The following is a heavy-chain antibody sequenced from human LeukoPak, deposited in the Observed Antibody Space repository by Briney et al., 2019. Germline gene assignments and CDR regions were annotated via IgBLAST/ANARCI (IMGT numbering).Heavy chain of an antibody. V-gene: IGHV3-21*01. CDR2: ISSSSSYI. J-gene: IGHJ5*02. D-gene: IGHD2-21*02. CDR3: AREAYCGGDCYPYNWFDP. Sequence: PGGSLRLSCAVSGFTFSSYSMNWVRQAPGKGLEWVSSISSSSSYIYYADSVKGRFTISRDNAKNSLYLQMNSLRAEDTAVYYCAREAYCGGDCYPYNWFDPWGQGTLVTVSS. CDR1: GFTFSSYS.